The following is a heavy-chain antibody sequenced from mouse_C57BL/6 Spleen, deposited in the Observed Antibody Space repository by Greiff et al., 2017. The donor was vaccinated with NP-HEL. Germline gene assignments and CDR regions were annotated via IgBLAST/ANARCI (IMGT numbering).Heavy chain of an antibody. D-gene: IGHD1-1*01. CDR3: ASSYYYGSIFDY. J-gene: IGHJ2*01. V-gene: IGHV2-2*01. CDR1: GFSLTSYG. Sequence: QVQLQQSGPGLVPPSQSLSITCTVSGFSLTSYGVHWVRQSPGKGLEWLGVIWSGGSTDYNAAFISRLSISKDNSKSQVFFKMNSLQADDTAIYYCASSYYYGSIFDYWGQGTTLTVSS. CDR2: IWSGGST.